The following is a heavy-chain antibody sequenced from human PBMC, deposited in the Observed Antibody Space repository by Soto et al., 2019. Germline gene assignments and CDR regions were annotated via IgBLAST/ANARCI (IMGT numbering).Heavy chain of an antibody. D-gene: IGHD3-10*02. Sequence: EVQVLESGGGLVQPGGSLRLSCAASGFNFNTYAMSWVRQAPGKGLEWVSGISGGGGSIHYVDSVKGRFTISRDNSKNTRYLQMSSLRGEDTAVYYCAKGKSSNYVSHAFDVWGQGTMVTVSS. CDR1: GFNFNTYA. V-gene: IGHV3-23*01. J-gene: IGHJ3*01. CDR3: AKGKSSNYVSHAFDV. CDR2: ISGGGGSI.